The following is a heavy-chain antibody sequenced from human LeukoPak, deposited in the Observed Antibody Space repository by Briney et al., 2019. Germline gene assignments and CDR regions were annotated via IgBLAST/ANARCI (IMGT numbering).Heavy chain of an antibody. V-gene: IGHV1-46*01. CDR3: ARDRRGNYDFWSLTMDV. CDR1: GYTFTSYY. Sequence: ASVEVSCKASGYTFTSYYMHWVRQAPGQGLEWMGRINPSGGSTSYAQKFQGRVTMTRDTSTSTVYMELSSLRSEDTAVYYCARDRRGNYDFWSLTMDVWGKGTTVTVSS. CDR2: INPSGGST. J-gene: IGHJ6*04. D-gene: IGHD3-3*01.